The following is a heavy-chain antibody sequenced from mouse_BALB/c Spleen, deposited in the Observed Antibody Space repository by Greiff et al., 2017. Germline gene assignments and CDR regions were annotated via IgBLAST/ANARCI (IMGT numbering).Heavy chain of an antibody. CDR3: ARFVISLYAMDY. CDR1: GFNIKDYY. D-gene: IGHD2-4*01. J-gene: IGHJ4*01. Sequence: EVKLVESGAELVRPGALVKLSCKASGFNIKDYYMHWVKQRPEQGLEWIGWIDPENGNTIYDPKFQGKASITADTSSNTAYLQLSSLTSEDTAVYYCARFVISLYAMDYWGQGTSVTVSS. V-gene: IGHV14-1*02. CDR2: IDPENGNT.